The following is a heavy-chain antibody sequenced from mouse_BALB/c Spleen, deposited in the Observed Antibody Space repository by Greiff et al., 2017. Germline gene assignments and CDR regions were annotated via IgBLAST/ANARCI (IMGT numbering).Heavy chain of an antibody. CDR1: GYTFTAYI. CDR2: FYPGSGSI. Sequence: QVQLQQSGAELVQPGASVKLSCKASGYTFTAYIIQWVKQRPGPGLEWIGWFYPGSGSIKYNEKFMEKATLTADKSSTTVYMELSRVTSEDSAVYFCARHEGSWFAYWGQGTLVTVSA. V-gene: IGHV1-62-2*01. CDR3: ARHEGSWFAY. J-gene: IGHJ3*01.